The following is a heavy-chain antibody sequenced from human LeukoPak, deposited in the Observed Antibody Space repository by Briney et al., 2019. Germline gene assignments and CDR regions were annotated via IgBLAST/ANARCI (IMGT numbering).Heavy chain of an antibody. J-gene: IGHJ4*02. CDR2: ISDRGGST. D-gene: IGHD2-2*01. CDR1: GFTFSSYA. Sequence: GGSLRLSCAASGFTFSSYAMSWVRQAPGKGLEWVSAISDRGGSTYYADSVKGRFTISRGNSKNTLYLQMNSLRAEDTAVYYCAKRGGCSSSSCPSPFDYWGQGTLVTVSS. CDR3: AKRGGCSSSSCPSPFDY. V-gene: IGHV3-23*01.